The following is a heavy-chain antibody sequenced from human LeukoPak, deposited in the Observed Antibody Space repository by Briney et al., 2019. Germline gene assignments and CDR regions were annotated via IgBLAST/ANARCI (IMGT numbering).Heavy chain of an antibody. D-gene: IGHD6-19*01. CDR3: AKGLKYSTGWYYFDY. V-gene: IGHV3-53*01. CDR2: IYSGGST. J-gene: IGHJ4*01. Sequence: GGSLRLSCAASGFTVSSNYMSWVRQAPGKGLEWVSVIYSGGSTYYGDSVKGRFTISRDNSKNTLYLQMNSLRAEDTAVYYCAKGLKYSTGWYYFDYWGQGTLVNVSS. CDR1: GFTVSSNY.